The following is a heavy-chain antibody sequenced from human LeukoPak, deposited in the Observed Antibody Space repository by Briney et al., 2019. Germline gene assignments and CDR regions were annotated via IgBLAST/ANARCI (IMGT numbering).Heavy chain of an antibody. CDR1: GYTFTSYY. CDR2: INPSGGST. V-gene: IGHV1-46*01. D-gene: IGHD3-10*01. Sequence: GASVKVSCKASGYTFTSYYMHWVRQAPGQGLEWMGIINPSGGSTSYAQKFQGRVTMTRDTSTSTAYMELSSLRSEDTAVYYCARDRRVGFGELPTDYWGQGTLVTVSS. CDR3: ARDRRVGFGELPTDY. J-gene: IGHJ4*02.